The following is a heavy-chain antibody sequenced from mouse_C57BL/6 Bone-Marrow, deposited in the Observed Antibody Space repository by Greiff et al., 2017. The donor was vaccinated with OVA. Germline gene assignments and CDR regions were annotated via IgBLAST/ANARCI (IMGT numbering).Heavy chain of an antibody. CDR1: EYEFPSHD. Sequence: DVKLVESGGGLVQPGESLKLSCESNEYEFPSHDMSWVRKTPEKRLELVAAINSDGGSTYYPDTMERRFIISRDNTKKTLYLQMSSLRSEDTALYYLAMVTTGGYYAMDYWGQGTSVTVSS. J-gene: IGHJ4*01. D-gene: IGHD2-1*01. CDR3: AMVTTGGYYAMDY. CDR2: INSDGGST. V-gene: IGHV5-2*01.